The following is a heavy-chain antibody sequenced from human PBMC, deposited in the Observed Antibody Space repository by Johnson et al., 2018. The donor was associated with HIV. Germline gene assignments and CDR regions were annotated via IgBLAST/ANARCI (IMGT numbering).Heavy chain of an antibody. V-gene: IGHV3-13*05. CDR1: GFTFTTYD. J-gene: IGHJ3*02. CDR2: IGTGGDP. CDR3: ARDGRDLVTRGAFDI. D-gene: IGHD5-18*01. Sequence: VQLVESGGGLVQPGGSLRLSCAASGFTFTTYDMHWVRQGTGKGLEWVSGIGTGGDPHYPDSVTGRFTISRDNSNNMVYLQMDSLRPEDTAVYYCARDGRDLVTRGAFDIWGQGTMVTVSS.